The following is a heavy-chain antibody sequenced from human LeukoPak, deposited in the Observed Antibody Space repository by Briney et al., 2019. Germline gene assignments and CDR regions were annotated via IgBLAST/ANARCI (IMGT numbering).Heavy chain of an antibody. CDR2: IYYSGST. CDR1: GGSISSYY. Sequence: SETLSLTCTVSGGSISSYYWSWIRQPPGKGLEWIGYIYYSGSTNYNPSLKSRVTISVDTSKNQFSLKLSSVTAADTAVYYCARGVYWYSSSSPFDYWGQGTLVTASS. V-gene: IGHV4-59*01. J-gene: IGHJ4*02. CDR3: ARGVYWYSSSSPFDY. D-gene: IGHD6-6*01.